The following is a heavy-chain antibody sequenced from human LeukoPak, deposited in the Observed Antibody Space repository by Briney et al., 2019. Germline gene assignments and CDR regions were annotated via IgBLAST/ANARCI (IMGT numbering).Heavy chain of an antibody. D-gene: IGHD6-13*01. Sequence: ASVKVSCKASGYTFTGYFMHWVRQAPGQGLEWMGWINPNSGGTNYAQKFQGWVTMTRDTSISTAYMELSRLRSDDTAVYYCARAGIAAISFDYWGQGTLVTVSS. V-gene: IGHV1-2*04. CDR3: ARAGIAAISFDY. CDR1: GYTFTGYF. CDR2: INPNSGGT. J-gene: IGHJ4*02.